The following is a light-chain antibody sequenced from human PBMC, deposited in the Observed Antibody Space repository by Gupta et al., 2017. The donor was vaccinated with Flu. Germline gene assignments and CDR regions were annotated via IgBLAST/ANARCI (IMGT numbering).Light chain of an antibody. CDR2: EVT. V-gene: IGLV2-14*01. J-gene: IGLJ1*01. Sequence: QSAPTQHDSVSGSPEQSITISCTGTSSDVGAYNYVSWCHHRPGKAPKLIVYEVTNRPSCVSTRFSGSKSGNSASLTISGLQEEADADYYNSSVTSRNISVFGPGTKVTVL. CDR1: SSDVGAYNY. CDR3: SSVTSRNISV.